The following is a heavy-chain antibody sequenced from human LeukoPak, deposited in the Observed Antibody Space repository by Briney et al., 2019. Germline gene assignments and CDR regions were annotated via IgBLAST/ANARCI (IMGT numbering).Heavy chain of an antibody. CDR2: IYYSGST. CDR1: GGSISSGDYY. J-gene: IGHJ4*02. CDR3: ARDNAGWELRNFDY. Sequence: SETLSLTCTVSGGSISSGDYYWSWIRQPPGKGLEWIGYIYYSGSTYYNPSLKSRVTISVDTSKNQFSLKLSSVTAADTAVYYCARDNAGWELRNFDYWGQGTLVTVSS. D-gene: IGHD1-26*01. V-gene: IGHV4-30-4*01.